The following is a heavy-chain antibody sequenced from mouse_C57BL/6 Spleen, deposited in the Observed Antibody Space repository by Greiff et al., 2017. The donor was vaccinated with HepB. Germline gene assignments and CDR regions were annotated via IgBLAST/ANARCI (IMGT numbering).Heavy chain of an antibody. CDR3: TRAPNWDEKAMDD. D-gene: IGHD4-1*01. J-gene: IGHJ4*01. CDR2: ISSGGDYI. V-gene: IGHV5-9-1*02. CDR1: GFTFSSYA. Sequence: EVKVVESGEGLVKPGGSLKLSCAASGFTFSSYAMSWVRQTPEKRLEWVAYISSGGDYIYYADTVKGRFTISRDNARNTLYLQMSSLKSEDTDMYYCTRAPNWDEKAMDDWGQGTSVTVSS.